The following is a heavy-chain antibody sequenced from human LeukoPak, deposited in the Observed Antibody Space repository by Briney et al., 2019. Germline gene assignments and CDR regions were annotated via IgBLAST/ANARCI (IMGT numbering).Heavy chain of an antibody. CDR3: ARGQTYYYDSSGYSFYYYYYVDV. Sequence: ASVKVSCKASGGTFSSYAISWVRQAPGQGLEWMGGIIPIFGTANYAQKFQGRVTITTDESTSTAYMELSSLRSEDTAVYYCARGQTYYYDSSGYSFYYYYYVDVWGKGTTVTVSS. CDR1: GGTFSSYA. J-gene: IGHJ6*03. D-gene: IGHD3-22*01. V-gene: IGHV1-69*05. CDR2: IIPIFGTA.